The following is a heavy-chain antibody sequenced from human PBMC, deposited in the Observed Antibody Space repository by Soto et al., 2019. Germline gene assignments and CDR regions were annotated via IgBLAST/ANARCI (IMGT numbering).Heavy chain of an antibody. Sequence: QVRLVESGGGVVQPGRSLRLSCAASGFIFSHFAIHWVRQVPGKGLEWVAVISHDGNNQYFADSVKGRFTLSRDNSKNTVFLQMNGLRPEDTSIYYCAREGAMVTFGGVLDPWGQGSLVTVSS. CDR2: ISHDGNNQ. CDR1: GFIFSHFA. J-gene: IGHJ5*02. D-gene: IGHD3-16*01. V-gene: IGHV3-30-3*01. CDR3: AREGAMVTFGGVLDP.